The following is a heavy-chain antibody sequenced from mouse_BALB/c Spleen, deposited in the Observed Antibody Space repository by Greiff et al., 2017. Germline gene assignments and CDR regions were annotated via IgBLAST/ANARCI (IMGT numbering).Heavy chain of an antibody. CDR2: INPSTGYT. V-gene: IGHV1-7*01. CDR1: GYTFTSYW. CDR3: ARGLYGSSYAMDY. Sequence: VQLQQSGAELAKPGASVKMSCKASGYTFTSYWMHWVKQRPGQGLEWIGYINPSTGYTEYNQKFKDKATLTADKSSSTAYMQLSSLTSEDSAVYYCARGLYGSSYAMDYWGQGTSVTVSS. J-gene: IGHJ4*01. D-gene: IGHD1-1*01.